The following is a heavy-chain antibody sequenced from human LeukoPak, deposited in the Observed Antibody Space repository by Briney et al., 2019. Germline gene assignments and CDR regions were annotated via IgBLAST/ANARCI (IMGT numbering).Heavy chain of an antibody. Sequence: ASVKVSCKASGYTFTSYDINWVRQATGQGLEWMGWMNPNSGYTGYAQKFQGRVTMTRNTSISTAYMELSSLRSEDTAVYYCARMSREQEGEENWFDPWGQGTLVTVSS. V-gene: IGHV1-8*01. CDR1: GYTFTSYD. CDR3: ARMSREQEGEENWFDP. D-gene: IGHD3-16*01. CDR2: MNPNSGYT. J-gene: IGHJ5*02.